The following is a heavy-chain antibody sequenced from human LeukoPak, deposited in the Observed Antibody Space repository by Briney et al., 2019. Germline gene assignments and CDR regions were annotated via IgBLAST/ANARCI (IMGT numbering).Heavy chain of an antibody. Sequence: ASVKVSCKASGYTFTTYYMHWVRQAPGQGLEWMGIINPSGGSTTYAQKFQGRVTLTRDTSTSTVYMELSGLRSEDTAVYYCARDPGVSGGPYYFDYWGQGTLVTVSS. D-gene: IGHD4-23*01. CDR3: ARDPGVSGGPYYFDY. J-gene: IGHJ4*02. CDR1: GYTFTTYY. V-gene: IGHV1-46*01. CDR2: INPSGGST.